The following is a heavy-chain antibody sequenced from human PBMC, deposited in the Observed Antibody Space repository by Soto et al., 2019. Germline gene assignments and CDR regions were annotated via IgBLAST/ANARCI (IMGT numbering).Heavy chain of an antibody. CDR1: GFTFNTYW. V-gene: IGHV3-74*01. Sequence: EVQLVESGGTLVQPGGSLRLSCAASGFTFNTYWMHWVRQAPGKGLVWVSRINSDGTKTTYADSVKGRFTISIDNAKNTVYLQMNSLRAEDTAMYYCATVATNSYNWLDPWGQGTLVTVSS. CDR2: INSDGTKT. J-gene: IGHJ5*02. CDR3: ATVATNSYNWLDP. D-gene: IGHD5-12*01.